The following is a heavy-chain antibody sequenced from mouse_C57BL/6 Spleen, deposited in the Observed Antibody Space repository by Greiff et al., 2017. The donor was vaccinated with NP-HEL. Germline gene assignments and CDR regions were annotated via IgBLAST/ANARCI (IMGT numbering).Heavy chain of an antibody. CDR3: ARENYSFYAMDY. V-gene: IGHV5-4*01. CDR2: ISDGGSYT. D-gene: IGHD2-12*01. Sequence: EVMLVESGGGLVKPGGSLKLSCAASGFTFSSYAMSWVRQTPEKRLEWVATISDGGSYTYYPDNVKGRFTISRDNAKNNLYLQMSHLKSEDTAMYYCARENYSFYAMDYWGQGTSVTVSS. CDR1: GFTFSSYA. J-gene: IGHJ4*01.